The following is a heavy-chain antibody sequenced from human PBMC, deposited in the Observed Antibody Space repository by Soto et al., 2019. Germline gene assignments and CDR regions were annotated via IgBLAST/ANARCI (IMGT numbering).Heavy chain of an antibody. V-gene: IGHV1-69*13. D-gene: IGHD3-10*01. CDR2: IIPIFGTA. Sequence: SSVKVSCKASGGTFSSYAISWVRQAPGQGLEWMGGIIPIFGTANYAQKFQGRVTITADESTSTAYMELSSLRSEDTAVYYCVTMVRGVMIIDYWGQGTLVTVSS. CDR3: VTMVRGVMIIDY. CDR1: GGTFSSYA. J-gene: IGHJ4*02.